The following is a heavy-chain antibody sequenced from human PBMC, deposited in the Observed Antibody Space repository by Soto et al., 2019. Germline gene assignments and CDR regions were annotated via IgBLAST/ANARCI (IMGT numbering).Heavy chain of an antibody. CDR3: AKASTADYYYYLDV. CDR2: ISGSGGST. Sequence: EVQLLESGGGLVQPGGSLRLSCAASGFTFSSYAMSWVRQAPGKGLEWVSAISGSGGSTYYADSVKGRFTISRDNSKNTLYLPMNSLRAADTAVYYCAKASTADYYYYLDVWGKGTTVTVSS. V-gene: IGHV3-23*01. CDR1: GFTFSSYA. J-gene: IGHJ6*03.